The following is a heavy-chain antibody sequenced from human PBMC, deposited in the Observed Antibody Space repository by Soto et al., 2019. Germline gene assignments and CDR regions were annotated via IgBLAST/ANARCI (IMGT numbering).Heavy chain of an antibody. D-gene: IGHD1-1*01. CDR1: GFTVSGKKY. Sequence: DVQLVASGGGLIQPGESPRLSCEAFGFTVSGKKYVAWVRQAPGKGLEWVSALYDLDGTYYADSVKGRFTTSSDSSRTTVYLQMNSLRPDDTAVYSCATWHLQEHAYDIWGQGTMVTVSS. CDR3: ATWHLQEHAYDI. V-gene: IGHV3-53*01. J-gene: IGHJ3*02. CDR2: LYDLDGT.